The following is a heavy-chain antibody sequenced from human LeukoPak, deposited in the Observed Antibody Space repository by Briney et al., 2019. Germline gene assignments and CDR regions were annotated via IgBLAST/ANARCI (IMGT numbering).Heavy chain of an antibody. V-gene: IGHV3-30*04. J-gene: IGHJ4*02. Sequence: PGPSLRLSCAASGFTFSSYSMHSVRQAPGKWLEWVAVISYDGSNKYYADFVKGRFTISRDNSKNTLYLQMNSLRAEDTAVYYCARDPYCSSTSCYLFDYWGQGTLVTVSS. CDR3: ARDPYCSSTSCYLFDY. CDR2: ISYDGSNK. D-gene: IGHD2-2*01. CDR1: GFTFSSYS.